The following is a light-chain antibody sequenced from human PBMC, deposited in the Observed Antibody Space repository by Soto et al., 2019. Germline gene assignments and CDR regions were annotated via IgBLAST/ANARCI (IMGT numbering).Light chain of an antibody. V-gene: IGKV1-5*01. CDR3: QQYNSYSSYT. Sequence: DIQMTQSPSTLSASVGDRVTITCRASQSINTWLAWYQRKPGKAPKLLIYDASSLQTGVPSRFSGGGSGTEFTLTISSLQPDDFATYYCQQYNSYSSYTFGQGTRLEIK. CDR2: DAS. CDR1: QSINTW. J-gene: IGKJ2*01.